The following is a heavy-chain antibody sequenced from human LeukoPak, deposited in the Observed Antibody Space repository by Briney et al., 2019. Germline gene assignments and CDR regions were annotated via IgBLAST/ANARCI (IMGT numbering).Heavy chain of an antibody. V-gene: IGHV1-8*03. Sequence: ASVKVSCKASGYTFTSYAMHWVRQAPGQRLEWMGWMNPSSGNTGYAQKFQGRVTITRNTSISTAYMELSSLRSEDTAVYYCARGRELGTDAFDIWGQGTMVTVSS. CDR1: GYTFTSYA. CDR3: ARGRELGTDAFDI. D-gene: IGHD7-27*01. CDR2: MNPSSGNT. J-gene: IGHJ3*02.